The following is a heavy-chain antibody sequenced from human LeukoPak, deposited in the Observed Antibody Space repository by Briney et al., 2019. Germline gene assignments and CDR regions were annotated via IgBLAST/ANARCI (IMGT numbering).Heavy chain of an antibody. CDR2: IIPIFGTA. CDR1: GGTFSSYA. D-gene: IGHD3-3*01. CDR3: ARVRTIFGVVITDPFDY. J-gene: IGHJ4*02. V-gene: IGHV1-69*13. Sequence: SVKVSCKASGGTFSSYAISWVRQAPGQGLEWRGGIIPIFGTANYAQKFQGRVTITADESPSTAYMELSSLRSEDTAVYYCARVRTIFGVVITDPFDYWGQGTLVTVSS.